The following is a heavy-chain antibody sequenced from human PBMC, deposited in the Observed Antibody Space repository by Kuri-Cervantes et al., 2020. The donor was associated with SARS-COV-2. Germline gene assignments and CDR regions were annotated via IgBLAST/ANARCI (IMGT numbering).Heavy chain of an antibody. J-gene: IGHJ4*02. Sequence: SETLSLTCTVSGGSISSYYWSWIRQPPGKGLEWIGSIHYSGSTYYNPSLKSRVTISVDTSKNQFSLKLSSVTAADTAVYYCARRHEIVPDYWGQGTLVTVSS. CDR1: GGSISSYY. CDR3: ARRHEIVPDY. V-gene: IGHV4-39*07. CDR2: IHYSGST. D-gene: IGHD2/OR15-2a*01.